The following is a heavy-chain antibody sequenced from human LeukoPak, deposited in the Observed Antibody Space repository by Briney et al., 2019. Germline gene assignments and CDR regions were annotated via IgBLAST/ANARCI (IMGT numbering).Heavy chain of an antibody. V-gene: IGHV1-2*02. CDR1: GYTFTGYY. D-gene: IGHD3-22*01. J-gene: IGHJ4*02. Sequence: ASVKVSCKASGYTFTGYYMHWVRQAPGQGLEWMGWINPNSGGTTFAQKFQGRVTMTRDTSISTAYMELSRLRSDDTAVYYCAREGGDDSSGYSRFDYWGQGILVTVSS. CDR2: INPNSGGT. CDR3: AREGGDDSSGYSRFDY.